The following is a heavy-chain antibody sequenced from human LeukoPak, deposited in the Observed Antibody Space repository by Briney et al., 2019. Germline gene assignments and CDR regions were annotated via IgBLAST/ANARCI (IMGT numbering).Heavy chain of an antibody. V-gene: IGHV1-18*01. CDR1: GYTFTAYG. Sequence: GASVKVSCKASGYTFTAYGISWVRQAPGQGLEWMGRISVYTDNANYAQKLQGRVTMTTDTSTSTAYMELRSLRPDDTAVYYCARSDWNFDFWGQGTLVTVSS. J-gene: IGHJ4*02. CDR2: ISVYTDNA. D-gene: IGHD1-1*01. CDR3: ARSDWNFDF.